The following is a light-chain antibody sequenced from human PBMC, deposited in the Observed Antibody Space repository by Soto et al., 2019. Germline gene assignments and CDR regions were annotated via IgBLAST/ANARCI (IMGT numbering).Light chain of an antibody. CDR3: SAYVTSGTMV. V-gene: IGLV2-14*01. CDR2: EVS. Sequence: QSALTQAASVSGSPGQSITISCTGTSSDIGGSDYVSWYQKHPGKAPKVIIYEVSDRPSGVSDRFSGSKSGNTASLTISGLQAEEEADYYCSAYVTSGTMVFGGGTKLTGL. CDR1: SSDIGGSDY. J-gene: IGLJ3*02.